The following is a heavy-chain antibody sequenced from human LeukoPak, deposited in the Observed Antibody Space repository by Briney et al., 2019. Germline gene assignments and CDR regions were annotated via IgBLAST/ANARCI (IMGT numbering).Heavy chain of an antibody. Sequence: PSETLSLTCTVSGGSISSYYWSWIRQPPGKGLEWIGYIYYSGSTNYNPPLKSRVTISVDTSKNQSSLKLSSVTAADTAVYYCARHRGYCSGGSCTTWYFDYWGQGTLVTVSS. CDR3: ARHRGYCSGGSCTTWYFDY. V-gene: IGHV4-59*08. CDR1: GGSISSYY. J-gene: IGHJ4*02. CDR2: IYYSGST. D-gene: IGHD2-15*01.